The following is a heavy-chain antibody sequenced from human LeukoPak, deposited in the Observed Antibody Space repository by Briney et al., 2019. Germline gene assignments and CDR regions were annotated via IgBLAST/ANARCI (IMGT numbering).Heavy chain of an antibody. J-gene: IGHJ6*03. D-gene: IGHD3-22*01. CDR3: ARGYYDSQSDYYYMDV. V-gene: IGHV1-69*13. Sequence: ASVKVSCKASGYTFTGYYMHWVRQAPGQGLEWMGGIIPIFGTANYAQKFQGRVTITADESTSTAYMELSSLRSEDTAVYYCARGYYDSQSDYYYMDVWGKGTTVTISS. CDR2: IIPIFGTA. CDR1: GYTFTGYY.